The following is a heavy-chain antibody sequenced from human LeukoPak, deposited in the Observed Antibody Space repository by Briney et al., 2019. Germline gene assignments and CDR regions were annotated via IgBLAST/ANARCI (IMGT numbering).Heavy chain of an antibody. CDR3: ARGPPARVHRPDWMYFSARLDY. J-gene: IGHJ4*02. CDR2: TNHSGST. Sequence: SETLSLTCAVYGGSFSGYYWSWIRQPPAKGLEWIGETNHSGSTNYNPSLKSRVTISVDTSKNQFSLKLSSVTAADTAVYYCARGPPARVHRPDWMYFSARLDYWGQGTLVTVSS. D-gene: IGHD1-1*01. CDR1: GGSFSGYY. V-gene: IGHV4-34*01.